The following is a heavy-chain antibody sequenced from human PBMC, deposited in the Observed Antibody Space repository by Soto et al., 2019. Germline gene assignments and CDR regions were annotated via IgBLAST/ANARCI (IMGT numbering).Heavy chain of an antibody. Sequence: SVKVSCKASGGTFSSYAISWVRQAPGQGLEWMGGIIPIFGTANYAQKLQGRVTITADESTSTAYMELSSLRSEDTAVYYCASGFCGGSCYSGYYYYYGMDVWGQGTTVTVSS. V-gene: IGHV1-69*13. CDR2: IIPIFGTA. CDR3: ASGFCGGSCYSGYYYYYGMDV. CDR1: GGTFSSYA. D-gene: IGHD2-15*01. J-gene: IGHJ6*02.